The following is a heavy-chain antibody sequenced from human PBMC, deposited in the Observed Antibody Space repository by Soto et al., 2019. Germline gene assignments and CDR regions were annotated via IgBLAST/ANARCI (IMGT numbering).Heavy chain of an antibody. D-gene: IGHD5-12*01. J-gene: IGHJ3*02. CDR3: SRLGRATRPEQAFDI. V-gene: IGHV3-49*05. CDR2: ITSKAYGGTS. Sequence: EVQLVESGGGLVKPGRSLRLSCTASGIAFGDNAMTWFRQAPGMGLEWVGFITSKAYGGTSHYAASVKGRFTISRDDSKSIAYLRMNSLRTEDTAVYYCSRLGRATRPEQAFDIWGRGTMVTVSS. CDR1: GIAFGDNA.